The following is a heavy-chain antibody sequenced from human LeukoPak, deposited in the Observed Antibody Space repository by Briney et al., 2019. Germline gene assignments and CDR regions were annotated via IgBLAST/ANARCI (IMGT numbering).Heavy chain of an antibody. J-gene: IGHJ6*02. V-gene: IGHV4-61*01. CDR1: GVSFNSGSYF. CDR2: IQNSART. CDR3: ATDYSNFYGMDV. Sequence: SETLSLTRTVSGVSFNSGSYFWSWIRQPPGKGLEWIGYIQNSARTNYNPSLESRVTISVDSSKDQFSLRLSSVTAADTAVYYCATDYSNFYGMDVWGQGTTVTVSS. D-gene: IGHD4-11*01.